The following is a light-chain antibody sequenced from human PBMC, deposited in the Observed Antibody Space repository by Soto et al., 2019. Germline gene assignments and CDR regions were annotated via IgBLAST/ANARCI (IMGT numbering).Light chain of an antibody. Sequence: EIVLTQSPGTLSLSPGEGATLSCRASQNVDSRYFAWYQQKPGQAPRLLIYGVSTRATGIPDRFTGSGSGTYFSLTISRLEPEDFAVYYCHQYGGSPPYTFGQGTKLEIK. CDR1: QNVDSRY. V-gene: IGKV3-20*01. CDR3: HQYGGSPPYT. CDR2: GVS. J-gene: IGKJ2*01.